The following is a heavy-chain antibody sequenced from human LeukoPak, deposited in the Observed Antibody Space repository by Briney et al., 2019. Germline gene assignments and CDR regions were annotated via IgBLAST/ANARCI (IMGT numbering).Heavy chain of an antibody. V-gene: IGHV4-39*01. Sequence: SETLSLTCSVSGGSIGSTSYYWGWIRQPPGKGLEWIGNIYYSGSTYFNPSLKSRVTISVDTSKNQFSLKLSAVAAADTAVYYCARHSGSGSYHSPFGNWGQGTLVTVSS. CDR2: IYYSGST. J-gene: IGHJ4*02. CDR1: GGSIGSTSYY. D-gene: IGHD3-10*01. CDR3: ARHSGSGSYHSPFGN.